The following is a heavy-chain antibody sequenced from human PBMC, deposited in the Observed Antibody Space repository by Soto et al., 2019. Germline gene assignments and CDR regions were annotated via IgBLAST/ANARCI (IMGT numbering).Heavy chain of an antibody. V-gene: IGHV1-69*02. CDR2: FFLILVLA. CDR1: GGTFTSYT. Sequence: SVQVSCKASGGTFTSYTISWVRQAPGQGLEWLGRFFLILVLANYAQNFQGRVTITAEKSTSTAYLELSSLRFEETALYFCARAGVDIVVVVAARGDAFDVWGQGTKVTVS. J-gene: IGHJ3*01. CDR3: ARAGVDIVVVVAARGDAFDV. D-gene: IGHD2-15*01.